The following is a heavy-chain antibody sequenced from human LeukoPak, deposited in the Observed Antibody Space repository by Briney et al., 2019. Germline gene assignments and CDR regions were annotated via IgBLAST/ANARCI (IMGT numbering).Heavy chain of an antibody. D-gene: IGHD2-2*01. CDR3: ARGGDSVVPAAIAY. Sequence: PSETLSLTCAVSGGSISSSNWWSWVRQPPGKGLEWIGEIYHSGSTNYNPSLKSRVTISVDKSKNQFSLKLSSVTAADTAVYYCARGGDSVVPAAIAYWGQGTLVTVSS. CDR2: IYHSGST. V-gene: IGHV4-4*02. J-gene: IGHJ4*02. CDR1: GGSISSSNW.